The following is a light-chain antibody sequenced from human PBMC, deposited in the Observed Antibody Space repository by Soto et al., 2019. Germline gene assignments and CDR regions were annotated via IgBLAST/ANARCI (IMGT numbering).Light chain of an antibody. J-gene: IGKJ1*01. Sequence: DIQMTQSPSTLSASVGDRVTITCRASQSISSWLAWYQQKPGKAPKLLIYDASSLESGVPSRFSGSGSGTEFSLTISSLQPDDFATYDCQQYNSYHWTFGQGTKVDI. V-gene: IGKV1-5*01. CDR3: QQYNSYHWT. CDR2: DAS. CDR1: QSISSW.